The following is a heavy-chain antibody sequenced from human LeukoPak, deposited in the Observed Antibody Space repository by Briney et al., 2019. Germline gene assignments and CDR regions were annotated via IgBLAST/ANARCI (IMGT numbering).Heavy chain of an antibody. D-gene: IGHD3-10*01. CDR1: GYTFTGYY. CDR3: ARAPPYYGSGSYYGDFDY. Sequence: GASVKVSCKAXGYTFTGYYMHWVRQAPGQGLEWMGWINPNSGGTNYAQKFQGRVTMTRDTSISTAYMELSRLRSDDTAVYYCARAPPYYGSGSYYGDFDYWGQGTLVTVSS. CDR2: INPNSGGT. V-gene: IGHV1-2*02. J-gene: IGHJ4*02.